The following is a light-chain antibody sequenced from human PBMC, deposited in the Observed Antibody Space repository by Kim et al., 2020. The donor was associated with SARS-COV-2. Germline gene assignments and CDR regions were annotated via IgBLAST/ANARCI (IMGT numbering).Light chain of an antibody. CDR3: SSYAGSNTSV. Sequence: QSALTQPPSASGSPGQSVTISCTGTSNDIGGYNYVSWYQQHPGKAPKVKIYEVSKWPSGVPDRFSGSKSGNTASLTVSGLQAEDEADYHRSSYAGSNTSVFGTGTKVTVL. CDR1: SNDIGGYNY. V-gene: IGLV2-8*01. CDR2: EVS. J-gene: IGLJ1*01.